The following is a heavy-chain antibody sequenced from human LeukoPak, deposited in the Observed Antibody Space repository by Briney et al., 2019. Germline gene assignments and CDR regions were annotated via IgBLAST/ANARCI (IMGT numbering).Heavy chain of an antibody. Sequence: SLTXXXXGGSXSGYYWSWIRQPPGKGLEWIGEINHSGSTNYNPSLKSRVTISVDTSKNQFSLKLSSVTAADTAVYYCARVGRFWSGSMGWYYYGMDVWGQGTTVTVSS. V-gene: IGHV4-34*01. CDR3: ARVGRFWSGSMGWYYYGMDV. J-gene: IGHJ6*02. D-gene: IGHD3-3*01. CDR1: GGSXSGYY. CDR2: INHSGST.